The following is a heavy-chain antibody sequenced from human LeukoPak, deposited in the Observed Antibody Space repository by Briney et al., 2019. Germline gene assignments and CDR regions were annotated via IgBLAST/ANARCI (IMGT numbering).Heavy chain of an antibody. V-gene: IGHV4-59*08. CDR1: GGSISSYY. Sequence: PSETLSLTCTVPGGSISSYYWSWIRQPPGKGLEWIGYIYYSGSTNYNPSLKSRATISVDTSKNQFSLKLSSVTAADTAVYYCARHSGPNFHDILTGYYWPSNFDYWGQGTLVTVSS. J-gene: IGHJ4*02. CDR3: ARHSGPNFHDILTGYYWPSNFDY. CDR2: IYYSGST. D-gene: IGHD3-9*01.